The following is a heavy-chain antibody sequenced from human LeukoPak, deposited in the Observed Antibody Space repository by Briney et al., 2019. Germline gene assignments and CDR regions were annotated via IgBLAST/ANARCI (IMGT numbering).Heavy chain of an antibody. V-gene: IGHV1-8*01. CDR3: ARYGDLSHFDY. CDR1: GYTFTSYD. D-gene: IGHD4-17*01. J-gene: IGHJ4*01. CDR2: MNPNSGNT. Sequence: ASVKVSCKASGYTFTSYDINWVRQATGQGLEWMGWMNPNSGNTGYAQKFQGRVTMTRDTSTSTVYMELSSLRSEDTAVYYCARYGDLSHFDYWGQEPWSPSPQ.